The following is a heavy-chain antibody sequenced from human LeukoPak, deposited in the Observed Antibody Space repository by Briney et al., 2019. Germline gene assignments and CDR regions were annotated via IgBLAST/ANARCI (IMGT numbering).Heavy chain of an antibody. CDR3: ARDAKALYGMDV. J-gene: IGHJ6*02. Sequence: PGGSLRLSCAASGFTFDDYAMPWVRQAPGKGLEWVSGISWNSGSIGYADSVKGRFTISRDNAKNSLYLQMNSLRAEDTAVYYCARDAKALYGMDVWGQGTTVTVSS. V-gene: IGHV3-9*01. CDR1: GFTFDDYA. CDR2: ISWNSGSI.